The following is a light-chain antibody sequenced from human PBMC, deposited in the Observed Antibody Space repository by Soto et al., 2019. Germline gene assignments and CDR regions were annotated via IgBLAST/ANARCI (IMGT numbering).Light chain of an antibody. CDR3: TSYTTSNTPYV. V-gene: IGLV2-14*01. CDR2: EVT. J-gene: IGLJ1*01. CDR1: SHAVGAYNF. Sequence: QSSLTQPASVSGSPGQSITISCCGTSHAVGAYNFVSWYQVHPGRAPKLIISEVTVGPSGISHRFSGYKSGNSASLNISGLQDEDEADYYCTSYTTSNTPYVFGSGTKVTVL.